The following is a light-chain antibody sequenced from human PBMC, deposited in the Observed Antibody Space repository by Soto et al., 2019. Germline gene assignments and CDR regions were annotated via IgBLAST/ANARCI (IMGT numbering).Light chain of an antibody. V-gene: IGKV1-9*01. CDR3: QQVNSDPPLT. CDR2: AAS. Sequence: QLSQSPSSMSASVGYRVTISCRSSQGIGFYLAWYQQKPGNAPKLLIYAASTLQSGVPSRFSDSGSGKNFTLTISSLQPEDFATYYCQQVNSDPPLTSGLGSKEDIK. CDR1: QGIGFY. J-gene: IGKJ3*01.